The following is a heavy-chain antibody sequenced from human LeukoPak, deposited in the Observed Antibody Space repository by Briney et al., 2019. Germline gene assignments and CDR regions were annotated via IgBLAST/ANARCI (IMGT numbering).Heavy chain of an antibody. Sequence: GASVKVSCKASGYTFTGYYMHWVRQDPGQGLEWTGWINPNSGGTNYAQRFQGRVTMTRDTSISTAYLELSRLRSEDTAVYYCARGQGKWRASSFDYWGQGTLVTVSS. CDR2: INPNSGGT. D-gene: IGHD1-26*01. CDR1: GYTFTGYY. V-gene: IGHV1-2*02. CDR3: ARGQGKWRASSFDY. J-gene: IGHJ4*02.